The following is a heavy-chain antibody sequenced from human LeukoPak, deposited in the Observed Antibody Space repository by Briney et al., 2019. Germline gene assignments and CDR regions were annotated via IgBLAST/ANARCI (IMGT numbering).Heavy chain of an antibody. V-gene: IGHV3-30*04. CDR3: AKDQRTLAAAGTPLFDY. J-gene: IGHJ4*02. Sequence: GGSLRLSCAASGFTFSSYAMHWVRQAPGKGLEWVAVISYDGSNKYYADSVKGRFTISRDNSKNTLYLQMNSLRAEDTAVYYCAKDQRTLAAAGTPLFDYWGQGTLVTVSS. CDR2: ISYDGSNK. CDR1: GFTFSSYA. D-gene: IGHD6-13*01.